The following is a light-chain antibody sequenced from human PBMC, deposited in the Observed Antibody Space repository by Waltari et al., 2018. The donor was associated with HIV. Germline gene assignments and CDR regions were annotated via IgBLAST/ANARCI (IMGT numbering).Light chain of an antibody. J-gene: IGLJ1*01. CDR2: ELT. Sequence: QSALTQDASVSGSPRQSITVTSTGNHIDIGNYSLFPYYQQYPVRPPKLMMFELTRRPSGVSPRFSGSRSGNTASLTITGLLVEDEADYYCCSYAGRNNYYVFGAGTTVTVL. CDR1: HIDIGNYSL. V-gene: IGLV2-23*02. CDR3: CSYAGRNNYYV.